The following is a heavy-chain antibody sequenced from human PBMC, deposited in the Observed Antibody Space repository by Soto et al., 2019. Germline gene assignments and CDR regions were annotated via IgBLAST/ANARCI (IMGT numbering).Heavy chain of an antibody. Sequence: EVQLVESGGGLVQPGGSLRLSCAASGFTFSSDWMSWVRQAPGKGLEWVANIKQDGSEKYYVDSVKGRFTISRDNAKNSLYLQMNSLRAEDTAVYYCARRLPGGNYFDYWGQGTLVTVSS. CDR1: GFTFSSDW. D-gene: IGHD2-15*01. J-gene: IGHJ4*02. CDR2: IKQDGSEK. V-gene: IGHV3-7*01. CDR3: ARRLPGGNYFDY.